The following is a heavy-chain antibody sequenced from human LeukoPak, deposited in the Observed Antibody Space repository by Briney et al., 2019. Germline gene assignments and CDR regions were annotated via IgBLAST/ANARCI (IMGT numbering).Heavy chain of an antibody. CDR2: IYPGDSDT. V-gene: IGHV5-51*01. J-gene: IGHJ4*02. CDR1: GYSFISYW. D-gene: IGHD6-13*01. CDR3: ARQSSSSSSPFNY. Sequence: GESLKISCKGSGYSFISYWIGWVRQMPGKGLEWMGIIYPGDSDTRYSPSFQGQVTISADKSISTAYLQWSSLKASDTAMYYCARQSSSSSSPFNYWGQGTLVTVSS.